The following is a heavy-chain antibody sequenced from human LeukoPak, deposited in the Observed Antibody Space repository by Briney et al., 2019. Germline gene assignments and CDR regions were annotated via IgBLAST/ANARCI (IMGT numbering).Heavy chain of an antibody. CDR3: AKTTTGYSSGRYPGWPVDY. J-gene: IGHJ4*02. D-gene: IGHD6-19*01. CDR1: GFTSNSYA. Sequence: PGGSLRLSCAASGFTSNSYAMYWVRQAPGKGLEWVSGIFGSGGSSHYADSVKGRFTISRDNSKNTVYLQMNSLRPEDTAVYYCAKTTTGYSSGRYPGWPVDYWGQGTLVTVSS. CDR2: IFGSGGSS. V-gene: IGHV3-23*01.